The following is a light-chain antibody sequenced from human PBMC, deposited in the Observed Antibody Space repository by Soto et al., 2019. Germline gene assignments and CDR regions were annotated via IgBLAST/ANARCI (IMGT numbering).Light chain of an antibody. CDR3: SSYAASNILL. V-gene: IGLV2-8*01. Sequence: QSALTQPPSASGSPGQSVTISCTGTSSDIGGYNYVSWYQQHPGKAPKLIIYEVSKRPSGVPDRFSGSKSGNTASLTVSGLQAEDEADYYCSSYAASNILLFGGGTKLTVL. J-gene: IGLJ3*02. CDR2: EVS. CDR1: SSDIGGYNY.